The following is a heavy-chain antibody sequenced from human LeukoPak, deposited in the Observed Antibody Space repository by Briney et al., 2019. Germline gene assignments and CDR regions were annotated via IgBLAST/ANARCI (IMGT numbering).Heavy chain of an antibody. CDR2: ISSSSSYI. CDR3: ARDLGSDSKFDY. Sequence: GGSLRLSCAASGFTFSSYSMNWVRQAPGKGLEWVSSISSSSSYIYCADSVKGRFTISRHNAKNSLYLQMNSLRAEDTAVYYCARDLGSDSKFDYWGQGTLVTVSS. D-gene: IGHD3-10*01. J-gene: IGHJ4*02. CDR1: GFTFSSYS. V-gene: IGHV3-21*01.